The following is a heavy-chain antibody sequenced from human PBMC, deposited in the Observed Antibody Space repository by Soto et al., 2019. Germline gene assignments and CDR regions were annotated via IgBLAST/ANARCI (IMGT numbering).Heavy chain of an antibody. J-gene: IGHJ6*02. Sequence: QVQLVQSGAEVKKPGSSVKVSCKASGGTFSSYAISWVRQAPGQGLEWMGGIIPIFGTANYARKFQGRVTITADESTSTADIELSSLRSEDTGVYYFARDPLERPPYYYFGMDVWGQGPTVTVSS. D-gene: IGHD1-1*01. CDR2: IIPIFGTA. CDR1: GGTFSSYA. CDR3: ARDPLERPPYYYFGMDV. V-gene: IGHV1-69*12.